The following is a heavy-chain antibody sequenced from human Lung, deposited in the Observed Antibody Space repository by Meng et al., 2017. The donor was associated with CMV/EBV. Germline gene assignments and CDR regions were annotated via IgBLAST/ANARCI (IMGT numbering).Heavy chain of an antibody. CDR3: ARLSGTISDY. D-gene: IGHD1-26*01. Sequence: SCTASRDNVSSYASSWVRQAPGQGLEWMGGIIPIFETANYAQKFQGRVTITTGKSTSTAYMELSSLRADDTAVYYCARLSGTISDYWGQGTLVTVSS. V-gene: IGHV1-69*05. CDR1: RDNVSSYA. CDR2: IIPIFETA. J-gene: IGHJ4*02.